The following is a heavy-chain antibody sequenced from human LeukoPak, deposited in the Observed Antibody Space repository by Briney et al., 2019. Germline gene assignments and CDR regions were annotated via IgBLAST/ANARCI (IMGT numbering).Heavy chain of an antibody. Sequence: GGSLRLSCAASGFTFSGSAIPWVRQAPGKGLEWVSAISGSGGSTYYADSVKGRFTISRDNSKNTLYLQMNSLRAEDTAVYYCAKDLSLTDFWSGYPLLDYWGQGTLVTVSS. CDR1: GFTFSGSA. J-gene: IGHJ4*02. CDR2: ISGSGGST. D-gene: IGHD3-3*01. CDR3: AKDLSLTDFWSGYPLLDY. V-gene: IGHV3-23*01.